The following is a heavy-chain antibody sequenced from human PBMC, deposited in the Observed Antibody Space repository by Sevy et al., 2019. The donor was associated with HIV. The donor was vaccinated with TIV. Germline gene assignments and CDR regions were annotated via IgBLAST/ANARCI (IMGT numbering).Heavy chain of an antibody. CDR1: GGPFSGYY. D-gene: IGHD3-3*01. V-gene: IGHV4-34*01. J-gene: IGHJ3*02. CDR2: INESGST. CDR3: ANLSEDFNI. Sequence: SETLSLTCAVYGGPFSGYYWSWIRQPPGKGLEWIEEINESGSTKYIPSLKSRVIISVDTSRKQFYLQLTPVTAADTAVYYCANLSEDFNIWGQGTMVTVSS.